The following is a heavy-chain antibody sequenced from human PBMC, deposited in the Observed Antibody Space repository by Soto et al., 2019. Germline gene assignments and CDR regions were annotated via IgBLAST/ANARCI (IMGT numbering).Heavy chain of an antibody. D-gene: IGHD6-19*01. CDR1: GGSISSYY. Sequence: SETLSLTCTVSGGSISSYYWSWIRQPPGKGLEWIGYIYYSGSTNYNPSLKSRVTISVDTSKNQFSLKLSSVTAADTAVYYCARRSSGWTGLDVWGKGTTVTGSS. CDR2: IYYSGST. J-gene: IGHJ6*04. V-gene: IGHV4-59*08. CDR3: ARRSSGWTGLDV.